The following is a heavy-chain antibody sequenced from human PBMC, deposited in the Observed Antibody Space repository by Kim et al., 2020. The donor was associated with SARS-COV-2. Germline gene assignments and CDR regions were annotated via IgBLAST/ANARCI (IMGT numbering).Heavy chain of an antibody. J-gene: IGHJ4*02. CDR3: ANSYGSGSYYFDY. CDR1: GFTFSSYA. CDR2: ISGSGGST. V-gene: IGHV3-23*01. D-gene: IGHD3-10*01. Sequence: GGSLRLSCAASGFTFSSYAMSWVRQAPGKGLEWVSAISGSGGSTYYADSVKGRFTISRDNSKNTLYLQMNSLRAEDTAVYYCANSYGSGSYYFDYWGQGTLVTVSS.